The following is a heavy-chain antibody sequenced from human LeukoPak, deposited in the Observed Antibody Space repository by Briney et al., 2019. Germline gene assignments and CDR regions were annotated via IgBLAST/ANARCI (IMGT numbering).Heavy chain of an antibody. J-gene: IGHJ4*02. Sequence: PSETLSLTCTVSGGSISSCYWSWIRQPPGKGLEWIGHIYYSGSTNYNPSLKSRVAISVDTSKNQFSLKLSSVTAADAAVYYCARGRIHYDSTGYYCWGQGTLVTVSS. D-gene: IGHD3-22*01. CDR1: GGSISSCY. CDR3: ARGRIHYDSTGYYC. CDR2: IYYSGST. V-gene: IGHV4-59*01.